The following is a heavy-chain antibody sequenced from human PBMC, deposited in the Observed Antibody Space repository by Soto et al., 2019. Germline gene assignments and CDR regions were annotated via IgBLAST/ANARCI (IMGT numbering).Heavy chain of an antibody. CDR1: GFTFSSYA. Sequence: PGGSMRLSCAASGFTFSSYAMSWVRQAPGKGLEWVSAISGSGGSTYYADSVKGRFTISRDNSKNTLYLQMNSLRAEDTAVYYCAKDDTEDSGYGTPRAFDIWGQGIMVTVSS. CDR3: AKDDTEDSGYGTPRAFDI. J-gene: IGHJ3*02. V-gene: IGHV3-23*01. D-gene: IGHD5-12*01. CDR2: ISGSGGST.